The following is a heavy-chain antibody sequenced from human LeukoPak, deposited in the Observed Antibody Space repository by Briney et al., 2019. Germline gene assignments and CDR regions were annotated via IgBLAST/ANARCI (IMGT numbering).Heavy chain of an antibody. Sequence: ASVKVSCKASGYTFTSYYMHWVRQAPGQGLEWMGIINPSGGSTSYAQKFQGRDTMTRDTSTSTVYMELSSLRSEDTAVYYCARDGSGWYTHDAFDIRGQGTMVTVSS. CDR2: INPSGGST. D-gene: IGHD6-19*01. J-gene: IGHJ3*02. CDR3: ARDGSGWYTHDAFDI. CDR1: GYTFTSYY. V-gene: IGHV1-46*01.